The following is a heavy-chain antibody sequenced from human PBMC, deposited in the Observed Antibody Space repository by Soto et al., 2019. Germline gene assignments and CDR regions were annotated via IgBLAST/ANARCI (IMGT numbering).Heavy chain of an antibody. CDR2: ISGSGGST. D-gene: IGHD4-17*01. CDR3: AKGDDGVYVLSSAGFDH. CDR1: GFTFSSYA. V-gene: IGHV3-23*01. Sequence: GWSLRLSCAASGFTFSSYAMSWVRQAPGKGLEWVSAISGSGGSTYYADSVKGRFTISRDNSKNTLYLQMNSLRAEDTAVYYCAKGDDGVYVLSSAGFDHWGQGTLVSVAS. J-gene: IGHJ4*02.